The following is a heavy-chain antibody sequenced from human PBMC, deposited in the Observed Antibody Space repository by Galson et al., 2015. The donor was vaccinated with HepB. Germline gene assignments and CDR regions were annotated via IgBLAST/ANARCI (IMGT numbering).Heavy chain of an antibody. V-gene: IGHV7-4-1*02. Sequence: SVKVSCKASGYTFTSYAMNWVRQAPGQGLEWMGWINTNTGNPTYAQGFTGRFVFSLDTSVSTTYLQISSLKAEDTAVYYCARGEKMAIDAFDIWGQGTMVTVSS. CDR2: INTNTGNP. CDR3: ARGEKMAIDAFDI. D-gene: IGHD5-24*01. J-gene: IGHJ3*02. CDR1: GYTFTSYA.